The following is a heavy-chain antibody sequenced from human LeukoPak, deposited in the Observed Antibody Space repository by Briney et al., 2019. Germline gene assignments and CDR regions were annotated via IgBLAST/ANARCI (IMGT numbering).Heavy chain of an antibody. Sequence: ASVKVSCKASGGTFSSYAISWVRQAPGQGLEWMGGIIPIFGTANYAQKFQGRVTITADESTSTAYMELSSLRSEDTAVYYCARGHRYGSGSYYRIDYYYYYMDVWGKGTTVTISS. CDR3: ARGHRYGSGSYYRIDYYYYYMDV. CDR1: GGTFSSYA. V-gene: IGHV1-69*13. D-gene: IGHD3-10*01. CDR2: IIPIFGTA. J-gene: IGHJ6*03.